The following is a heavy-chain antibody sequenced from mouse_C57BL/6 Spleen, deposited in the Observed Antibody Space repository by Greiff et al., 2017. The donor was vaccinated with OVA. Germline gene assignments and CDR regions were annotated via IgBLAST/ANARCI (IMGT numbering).Heavy chain of an antibody. V-gene: IGHV1-4*01. Sequence: VMLVESGAELARPGASVKMSCKASGYTFTSYTMHWVKQRPGQGLEWIGYINPSSGYTKYNQKFKDKATLTADKSSSTAYMQLSSLTSEDSAVYYCARFGNYLFYFDYWGQGTTLTVSS. CDR3: ARFGNYLFYFDY. CDR1: GYTFTSYT. J-gene: IGHJ2*01. D-gene: IGHD2-1*01. CDR2: INPSSGYT.